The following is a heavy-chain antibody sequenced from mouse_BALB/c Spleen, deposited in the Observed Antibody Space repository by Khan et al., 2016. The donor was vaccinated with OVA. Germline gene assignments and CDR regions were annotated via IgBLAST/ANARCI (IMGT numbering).Heavy chain of an antibody. CDR2: INPSNGYT. J-gene: IGHJ3*01. CDR3: ARVRPYHANYGAWFAY. D-gene: IGHD2-10*01. CDR1: GYTFTSYT. V-gene: IGHV1-4*01. Sequence: QVQLQQSGAELARPGASVKMSCKASGYTFTSYTMHWVKQRPGQGLEWIGYINPSNGYTNYNQKFRDKATLTADKSSSTAYMQLSSLTSEDSAVNYCARVRPYHANYGAWFAYWGQGTLVTVSA.